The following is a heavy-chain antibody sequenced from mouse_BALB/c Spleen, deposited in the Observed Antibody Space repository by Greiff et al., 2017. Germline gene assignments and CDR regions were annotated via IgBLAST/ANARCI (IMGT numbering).Heavy chain of an antibody. D-gene: IGHD1-1*01. J-gene: IGHJ1*01. CDR2: ISYSGST. CDR3: ARYPHYYGSSYWYFDV. CDR1: GDSITSGY. Sequence: DVKLQESGPSLVKPSQTLSLTCSVTGDSITSGYWNWIRKFPGNKLEYMGYISYSGSTYYNPSLKSRISITRDTSKNQYYLQLNSVTTEDTATYYCARYPHYYGSSYWYFDVWGAGTTVTVSS. V-gene: IGHV3-8*02.